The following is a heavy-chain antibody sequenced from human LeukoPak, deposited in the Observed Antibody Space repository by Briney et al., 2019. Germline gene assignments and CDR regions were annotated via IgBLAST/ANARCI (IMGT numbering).Heavy chain of an antibody. CDR1: GFIFSDYY. D-gene: IGHD3-22*01. CDR3: ARVLSSGCSPFDY. Sequence: GGSLRLSCAASGFIFSDYYMTWIRQAPEKGREWVSHITSTGATIYYADSVKGRFTISRDNAKNSLSLQMNSLRAEDTGVYFCARVLSSGCSPFDYWGQGILVTVSS. CDR2: ITSTGATI. J-gene: IGHJ4*02. V-gene: IGHV3-11*01.